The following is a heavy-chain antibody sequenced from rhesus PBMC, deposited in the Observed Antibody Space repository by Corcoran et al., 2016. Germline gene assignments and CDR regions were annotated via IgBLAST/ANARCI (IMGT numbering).Heavy chain of an antibody. D-gene: IGHD6-25*01. J-gene: IGHJ4*01. Sequence: QVQLQESGPGLVKPSETLSLTCAVSGGSISSNYWSWIRQPPGKGLEWIGRIYGSGGSPDYNPSLRRRVTISTDTSKNQFSLKVSSVTAADTAVYYCAGVYSGSWNSLDYWGQGVLVTVSS. CDR2: IYGSGGSP. CDR3: AGVYSGSWNSLDY. CDR1: GGSISSNY. V-gene: IGHV4-160*01.